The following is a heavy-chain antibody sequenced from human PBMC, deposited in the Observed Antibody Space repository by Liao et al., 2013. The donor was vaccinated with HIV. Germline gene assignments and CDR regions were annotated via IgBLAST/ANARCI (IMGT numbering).Heavy chain of an antibody. CDR1: GYSISSGYY. D-gene: IGHD6-19*01. CDR2: IYHSGST. J-gene: IGHJ4*02. Sequence: QVQLQESGPGLVKPSETLSLTCAVSGYSISSGYYWGWIRQPPGKGLEWIGSIYHSGSTYYNPSLKSRVTISVDTSKNQFSLKLSSVTAADTAVYYCARGPRGTVTGPVRFDYWGQGTLVTVSS. V-gene: IGHV4-38-2*01. CDR3: ARGPRGTVTGPVRFDY.